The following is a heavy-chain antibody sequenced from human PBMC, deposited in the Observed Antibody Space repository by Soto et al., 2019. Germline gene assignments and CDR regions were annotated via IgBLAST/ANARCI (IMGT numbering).Heavy chain of an antibody. Sequence: GASVKVSCKASGYTFFTYAMHWVRQAPGQRLEWMGWINAGNGNTKYSQKFQGRVTITRDTSASTAYMQLSSLRSEDTAVYYCARGPGGPDGPGDYWGQGTVVTVSS. CDR2: INAGNGNT. D-gene: IGHD2-15*01. CDR3: ARGPGGPDGPGDY. CDR1: GYTFFTYA. V-gene: IGHV1-3*01. J-gene: IGHJ4*02.